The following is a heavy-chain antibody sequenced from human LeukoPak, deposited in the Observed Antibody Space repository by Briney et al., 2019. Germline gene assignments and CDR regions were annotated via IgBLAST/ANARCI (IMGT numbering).Heavy chain of an antibody. J-gene: IGHJ3*02. Sequence: GGSLRLSCAASGFTFGDYWMTWVRQAPGKGLEGVAHIRQDGSENHYVDSVKGRFTISRDNAKNSLYLQMNSLRAEDTAVYYCATYWRHPDWLLPDMWGPGTMVIVSS. CDR2: IRQDGSEN. CDR3: ATYWRHPDWLLPDM. D-gene: IGHD3-9*01. CDR1: GFTFGDYW. V-gene: IGHV3-7*05.